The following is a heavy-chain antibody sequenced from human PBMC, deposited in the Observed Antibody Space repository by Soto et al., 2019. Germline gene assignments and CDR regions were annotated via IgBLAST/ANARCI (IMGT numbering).Heavy chain of an antibody. CDR2: IYSSGGT. CDR1: GGAISGYY. D-gene: IGHD1-26*01. Sequence: SETLFLTCTVSGGAISGYYWAWIRQPAGKGLEWIGRIYSSGGTKYNPSLKSRVTMSLDTSNNQFSLKLSSVTAADTAVYYCARRSSGSYGWFDPWGQGALVTVSS. J-gene: IGHJ5*02. CDR3: ARRSSGSYGWFDP. V-gene: IGHV4-4*07.